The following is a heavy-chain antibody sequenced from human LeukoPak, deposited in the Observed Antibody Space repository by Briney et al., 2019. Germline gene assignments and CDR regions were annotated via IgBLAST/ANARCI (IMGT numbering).Heavy chain of an antibody. V-gene: IGHV3-23*01. Sequence: GSLRLSCAASGFTFSSYAMTWVRQAPGKGLEWVSGISGGGDNTYYADSVKGRFTLSRDNSKNTLYLQMNSLRAEDTAVYYCAKDHGYCTSTSCVFDYWGQGILVTVSS. CDR2: ISGGGDNT. J-gene: IGHJ4*02. CDR3: AKDHGYCTSTSCVFDY. D-gene: IGHD2-2*01. CDR1: GFTFSSYA.